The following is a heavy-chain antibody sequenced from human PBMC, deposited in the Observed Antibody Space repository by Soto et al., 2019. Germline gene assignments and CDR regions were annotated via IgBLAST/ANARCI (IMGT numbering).Heavy chain of an antibody. CDR2: IYYSGST. CDR3: ARQNYDYIWGSYRRPYYYYYYMDV. J-gene: IGHJ6*03. V-gene: IGHV4-39*01. D-gene: IGHD3-16*02. Sequence: PSETLSLTCTVSGGSISSSSYYWGWIRQPPGKGLEWIGSIYYSGSTYYNPSLKSRVTISVDTSKNQFSLKLSSVTAADTAVYYCARQNYDYIWGSYRRPYYYYYYMDVWGKGTTVTVSS. CDR1: GGSISSSSYY.